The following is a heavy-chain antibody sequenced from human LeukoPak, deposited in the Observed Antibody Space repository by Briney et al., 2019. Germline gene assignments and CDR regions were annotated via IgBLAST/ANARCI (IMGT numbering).Heavy chain of an antibody. CDR3: ARRTRGFFDY. D-gene: IGHD1-14*01. V-gene: IGHV4-61*05. CDR1: GGSISSSSYY. J-gene: IGHJ4*02. CDR2: IYSSGST. Sequence: PSETLSLTCTVSGGSISSSSYYWGWIRLPPGEGLEWIGYIYSSGSTNYNPSLKSRVTMSVDTSKRQFSLKLNSVTAADTAMYYCARRTRGFFDYWGQGLLVTVSS.